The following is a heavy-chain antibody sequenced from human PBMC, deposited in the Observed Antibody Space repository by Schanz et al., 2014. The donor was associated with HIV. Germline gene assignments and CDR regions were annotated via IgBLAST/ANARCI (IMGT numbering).Heavy chain of an antibody. D-gene: IGHD1-26*01. Sequence: EVQLVESGGGLVKPGGSLRLSCAASGFSFRNAWMSWVRQAPGKGLEWVGRIKSKADGGTTDYAAPVKGRFTISRDDSETTLYLQMSSLKTEDTAVYYCSRGEGAILSWGQGTLVTVSS. V-gene: IGHV3-15*01. CDR3: SRGEGAILS. CDR2: IKSKADGGTT. CDR1: GFSFRNAW. J-gene: IGHJ5*01.